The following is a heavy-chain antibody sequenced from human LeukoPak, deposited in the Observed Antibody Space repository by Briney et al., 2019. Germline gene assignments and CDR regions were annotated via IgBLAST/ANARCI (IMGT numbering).Heavy chain of an antibody. CDR1: GFTFSSYA. J-gene: IGHJ3*02. Sequence: GGSLRLSCAASGFTFSSYAMSWVRQAPGKGLEWVSDISGGGATTFYADSVKGRFTISRDNSKNTLYLQMNSLRAEDTAVYYCAKELLTSPTAEDAFDIWGQGTMVTVSS. CDR2: ISGGGATT. D-gene: IGHD1-14*01. CDR3: AKELLTSPTAEDAFDI. V-gene: IGHV3-23*01.